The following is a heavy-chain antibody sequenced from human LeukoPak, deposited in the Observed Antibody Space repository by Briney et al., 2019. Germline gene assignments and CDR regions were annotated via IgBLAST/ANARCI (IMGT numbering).Heavy chain of an antibody. D-gene: IGHD6-19*01. J-gene: IGHJ4*02. CDR1: GFTFDDYA. V-gene: IGHV3-69-1*01. CDR3: ARARSSGWYRDY. Sequence: GGSLRLSCAASGFTFDDYAMHWVRQAPGKGLEWVSSISSSSYIYYADSVKGRFTISRDNAENSPYLQMNSLRAEDTAVYYCARARSSGWYRDYWGQGTLVTVSS. CDR2: ISSSSYI.